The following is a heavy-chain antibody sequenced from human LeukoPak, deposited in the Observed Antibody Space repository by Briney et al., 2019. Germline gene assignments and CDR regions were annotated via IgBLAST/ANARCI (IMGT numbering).Heavy chain of an antibody. D-gene: IGHD3-9*01. CDR2: IYYSGST. J-gene: IGHJ6*02. V-gene: IGHV4-59*01. CDR1: GGSISSYY. Sequence: SETLSLTCTVSGGSISSYYWSWIRQPPGKGLEWIGYIYYSGSTNYNPSLKSRVTISVDTSKNQFSLKLSSVTAADTAVYYCARVDDYYYYGMDVWGQGTTVTASS. CDR3: ARVDDYYYYGMDV.